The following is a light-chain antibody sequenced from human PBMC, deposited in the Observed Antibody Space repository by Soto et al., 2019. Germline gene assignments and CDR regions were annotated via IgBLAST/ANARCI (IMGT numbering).Light chain of an antibody. CDR3: QQYGNSPLT. CDR1: QSVRSDY. V-gene: IGKV3-20*01. J-gene: IGKJ4*01. Sequence: EIVLTQSPDTLSLSPGQRATLSCRASQSVRSDYFAWYQQKPGQAPRAIIFGVSTRATCVPDRFSGSGSGTDFTLNISRLEPEDFALYYCQQYGNSPLTFGGGTKVEIK. CDR2: GVS.